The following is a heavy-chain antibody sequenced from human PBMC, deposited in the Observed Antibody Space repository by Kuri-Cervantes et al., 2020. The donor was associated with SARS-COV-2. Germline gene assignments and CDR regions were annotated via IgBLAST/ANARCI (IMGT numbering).Heavy chain of an antibody. Sequence: GESLKISCAASGFTFSDYYMSWIRQAPGKGLEWVSSISSSSSYIYYADSVKGRFTISRDNAMKAQYLQMNSLRAEATAVYYGARAVVVTAMPFGCWGQGTLVTVSS. CDR3: ARAVVVTAMPFGC. CDR1: GFTFSDYY. D-gene: IGHD2-21*02. CDR2: ISSSSSYI. V-gene: IGHV3-11*06. J-gene: IGHJ4*02.